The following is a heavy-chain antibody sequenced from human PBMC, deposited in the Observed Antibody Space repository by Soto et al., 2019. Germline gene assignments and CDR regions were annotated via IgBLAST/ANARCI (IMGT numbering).Heavy chain of an antibody. D-gene: IGHD3-10*01. J-gene: IGHJ5*02. CDR3: ARNRGPMVRGVISNWFDP. CDR1: GGSISSSSYY. Sequence: PSETLSLTCTVCGGSISSSSYYWGWIRQPPGKGLEWIGSIYYSGSTYYNPSLKSRVTISVDTSKNQFSLKLSSVTAADTAVYYCARNRGPMVRGVISNWFDPWGQGTLVTVS. V-gene: IGHV4-39*01. CDR2: IYYSGST.